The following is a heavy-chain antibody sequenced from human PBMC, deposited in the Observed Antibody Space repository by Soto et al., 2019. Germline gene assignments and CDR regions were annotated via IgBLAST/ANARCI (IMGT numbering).Heavy chain of an antibody. D-gene: IGHD5-18*01. CDR3: ARADTAMTTPFDY. CDR1: GRSISNFY. Sequence: SETLSLSCTVSGRSISNFYSSWIRQPPGKGLEWIGYVDYSGTANYNPSLKSRVSMSVDTSKNQLSLKVTSVTAADTVMYYCARADTAMTTPFDYWGQGTLVTVS. J-gene: IGHJ4*02. V-gene: IGHV4-59*12. CDR2: VDYSGTA.